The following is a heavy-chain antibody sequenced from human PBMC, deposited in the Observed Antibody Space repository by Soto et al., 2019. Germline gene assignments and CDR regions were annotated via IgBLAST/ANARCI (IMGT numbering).Heavy chain of an antibody. J-gene: IGHJ4*02. D-gene: IGHD2-2*01. CDR2: ISSSSGTK. CDR1: GFTFNTYT. Sequence: EVQLVEFGGGLAQPGGSLRLSCAASGFTFNTYTMNWVRQAPGKGLEWVSYISSSSGTKYYADYVKGRFTISRDNAKNSLYLQMNSLRAEDTAVYYCARDSEYQPLPDSWGQGTLVTVSS. CDR3: ARDSEYQPLPDS. V-gene: IGHV3-48*01.